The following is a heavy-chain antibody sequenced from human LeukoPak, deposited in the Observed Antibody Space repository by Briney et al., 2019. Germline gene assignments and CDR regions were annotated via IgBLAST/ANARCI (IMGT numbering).Heavy chain of an antibody. J-gene: IGHJ4*02. CDR2: IYYSGST. D-gene: IGHD3-16*02. CDR3: ARVSGLSGWLDY. Sequence: SETLSLTCTVSGGSISSYYWSWIRQHPGKGLEWIGYIYYSGSTYYNPSLKSRVTISVDTSKNQFSLKLSSVTAADTAVYYCARVSGLSGWLDYWGQGTLVTVSS. V-gene: IGHV4-59*06. CDR1: GGSISSYY.